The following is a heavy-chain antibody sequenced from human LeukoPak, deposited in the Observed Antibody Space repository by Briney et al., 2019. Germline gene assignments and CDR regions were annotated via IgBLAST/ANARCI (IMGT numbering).Heavy chain of an antibody. CDR3: ARGPISSGYYYYYYMDV. Sequence: SQTLSLTCTISGDSVSSNSAAWNWIRQSPSRGLEWLGRTFYRSKWYNDYAVSVKSRITINPDTSKNQFSLQLNSVTPEDTAVYYCARGPISSGYYYYYYMDVWGKGTTVIVSS. J-gene: IGHJ6*03. D-gene: IGHD3-22*01. CDR1: GDSVSSNSAA. CDR2: TFYRSKWYN. V-gene: IGHV6-1*01.